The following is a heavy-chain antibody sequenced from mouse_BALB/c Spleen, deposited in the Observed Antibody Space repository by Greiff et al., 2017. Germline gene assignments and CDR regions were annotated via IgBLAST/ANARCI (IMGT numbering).Heavy chain of an antibody. CDR3: AREAVVWNYFDY. CDR2: ISSGSSTI. CDR1: GFTFSSFG. J-gene: IGHJ2*01. Sequence: DVMLVESGGGLVQPGGSRKLSCAASGFTFSSFGMHWVRQAPEKGLEWVAYISSGSSTIYYADTVKGRFTISRDNPKNTLFLQMTSLRSEDTAMYDCAREAVVWNYFDYWGQGTTLTVSS. V-gene: IGHV5-17*02. D-gene: IGHD1-1*01.